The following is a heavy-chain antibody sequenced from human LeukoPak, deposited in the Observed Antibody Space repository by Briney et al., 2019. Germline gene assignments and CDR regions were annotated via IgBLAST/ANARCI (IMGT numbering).Heavy chain of an antibody. J-gene: IGHJ3*01. D-gene: IGHD1-14*01. Sequence: APVKVSCKASGYTFTDYYMHWVRQAPGQGLEWMGWINPNTGGTNYAQMFQGRVTMTRDTSISTAYMELTGLRYDDTAMYFCARKGGPRVNAFDFWGQGTMVTVSS. V-gene: IGHV1-2*02. CDR1: GYTFTDYY. CDR3: ARKGGPRVNAFDF. CDR2: INPNTGGT.